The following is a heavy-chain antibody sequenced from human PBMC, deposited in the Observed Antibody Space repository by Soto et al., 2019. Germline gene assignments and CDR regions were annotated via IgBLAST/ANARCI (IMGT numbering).Heavy chain of an antibody. J-gene: IGHJ6*02. CDR2: IIPIFGTA. Sequence: SVKVSCKASGGTFSSYAISWVRQAPGQGLEWMGGIIPIFGTANYAQKFQGRVTITADESTSTAYMELSSLRSEDTAVYYCAKYKGDGYGSGSPNGMDVWGQGTTVTVSS. CDR3: AKYKGDGYGSGSPNGMDV. D-gene: IGHD3-10*01. V-gene: IGHV1-69*13. CDR1: GGTFSSYA.